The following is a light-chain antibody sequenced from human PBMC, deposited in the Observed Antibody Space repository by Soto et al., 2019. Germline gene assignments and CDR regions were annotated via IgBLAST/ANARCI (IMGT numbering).Light chain of an antibody. CDR1: SSDVGSYNL. CDR3: CSYAGSSTVV. J-gene: IGLJ2*01. V-gene: IGLV2-23*01. CDR2: EGS. Sequence: QSALTQPASVSGSPGQSITISCTGTSSDVGSYNLVSWYQQHPGKAPKLMIYEGSKRPSGVSNRFSGSKSGNTASLTISGLQAEDEDDYYCCSYAGSSTVVFGGGTKLTVL.